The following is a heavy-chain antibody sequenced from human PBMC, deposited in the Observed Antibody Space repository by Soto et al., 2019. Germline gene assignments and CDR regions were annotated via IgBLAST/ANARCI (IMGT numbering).Heavy chain of an antibody. CDR3: ARGNHRWLQLWYFDL. CDR2: IIPIFGTV. D-gene: IGHD5-12*01. Sequence: QVQLVKSGAEVKKPGSSVKVSCKASGGTFSNYPISWVRQAPGQGLEWVGGIIPIFGTVNYAQKFQGRVTITADESTSTAYMELSSLRSEDTAVYYCARGNHRWLQLWYFDLWGRGTLVTVSS. CDR1: GGTFSNYP. V-gene: IGHV1-69*12. J-gene: IGHJ2*01.